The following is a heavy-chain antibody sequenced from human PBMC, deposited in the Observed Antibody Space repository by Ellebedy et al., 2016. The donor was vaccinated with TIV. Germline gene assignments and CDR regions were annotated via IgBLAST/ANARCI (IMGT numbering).Heavy chain of an antibody. CDR3: ARVAFRGWVFDP. CDR1: GFSFTSYS. J-gene: IGHJ5*02. Sequence: GGSLRLSCAASGFSFTSYSMNWVRQAPGKGLEWISYISHSSITIKYADSVKGRFTVSRDNSKNTVYLQMSSLRAEDTALYYCARVAFRGWVFDPWGQGVLVTVSS. D-gene: IGHD3-10*01. V-gene: IGHV3-48*04. CDR2: ISHSSITI.